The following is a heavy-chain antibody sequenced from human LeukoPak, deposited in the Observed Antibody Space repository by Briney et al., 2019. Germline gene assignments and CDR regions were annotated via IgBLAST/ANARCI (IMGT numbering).Heavy chain of an antibody. V-gene: IGHV3-7*02. CDR1: GFTFSSYW. D-gene: IGHD3-10*01. Sequence: GRPLRLSCAASGFTFSSYWMSWVRQTPGKGLEWVAHLNQDGSARYYVDSVKGRFTISRENAKNSLYLQMNSLRAEDTAVYYCAKCGSGSNFDYWGQGILVTVSS. J-gene: IGHJ4*02. CDR2: LNQDGSAR. CDR3: AKCGSGSNFDY.